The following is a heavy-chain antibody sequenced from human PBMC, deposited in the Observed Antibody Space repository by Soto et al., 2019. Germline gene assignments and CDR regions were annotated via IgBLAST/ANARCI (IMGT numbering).Heavy chain of an antibody. D-gene: IGHD2-21*02. CDR1: GFTFSSYA. V-gene: IGHV3-30-3*01. CDR2: KSYEGSNK. Sequence: PGGSLRLSCAASGFTFSSYAMHWVRQAPGKGLEWVAVKSYEGSNKYYADSVKGRFTISRDNSKNTLYLQMNSLRAEDTAVYYCASAYCGGDCYPTDPYYYYGMDVWGQGTTVTVSS. J-gene: IGHJ6*02. CDR3: ASAYCGGDCYPTDPYYYYGMDV.